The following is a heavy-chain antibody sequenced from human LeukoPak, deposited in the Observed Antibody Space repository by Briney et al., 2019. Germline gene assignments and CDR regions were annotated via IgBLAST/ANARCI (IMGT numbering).Heavy chain of an antibody. J-gene: IGHJ3*02. Sequence: GASVKVSCKASGYTFTSYGISWVRQAPGQGLEWVGIINPGGASTSYAQKFQGRVTMTRDTSTSTVYMELSSLRYEDTAVYYCARSGRVGATGMGAFDIWGQGTKVTVSS. CDR2: INPGGAST. CDR3: ARSGRVGATGMGAFDI. V-gene: IGHV1-46*01. D-gene: IGHD1-26*01. CDR1: GYTFTSYG.